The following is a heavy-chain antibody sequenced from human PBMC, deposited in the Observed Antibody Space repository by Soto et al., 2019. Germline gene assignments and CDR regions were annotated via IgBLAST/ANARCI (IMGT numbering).Heavy chain of an antibody. CDR1: GDSVSINSAG. CDR3: TGITWFRGMDV. CDR2: TYYKSKWNN. V-gene: IGHV6-1*01. Sequence: SKNLSLTCVISGDSVSINSAGWNWIRHSPSRGLEWLGRTYYKSKWNNDYALSVKSRITINTDTSKNQFSLHLYSVTPEDTAVYYCTGITWFRGMDVWSQGTTVKVSS. D-gene: IGHD3-10*01. J-gene: IGHJ6*02.